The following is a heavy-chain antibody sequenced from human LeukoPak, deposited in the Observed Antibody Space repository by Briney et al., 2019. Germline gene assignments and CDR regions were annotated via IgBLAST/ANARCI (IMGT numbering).Heavy chain of an antibody. Sequence: VASVKVSCKASGYTFTGYYMHWVRQAPGQGLEWMGWINPNSGGTNYAQKFQGRVTMTRDTSISIAYMELSRLRSDDTAVYYCARGLYNTYPEDYWGQGTLVTVSS. V-gene: IGHV1-2*02. CDR1: GYTFTGYY. CDR3: ARGLYNTYPEDY. J-gene: IGHJ4*02. D-gene: IGHD1-1*01. CDR2: INPNSGGT.